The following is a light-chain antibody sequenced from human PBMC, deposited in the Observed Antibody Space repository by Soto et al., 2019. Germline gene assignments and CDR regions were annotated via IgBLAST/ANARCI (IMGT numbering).Light chain of an antibody. CDR3: SSFAGGGNPVL. CDR2: EVT. Sequence: QSALTQPPSASGSLGQSVTISCTGTSSDVGGYNYVSWHQQHPGKAPKVMIYEVTKRPPGVPDRFSGSKSGNTASLTVSGLQAEAEADYYCSSFAGGGNPVLLGGGTQLTVL. CDR1: SSDVGGYNY. V-gene: IGLV2-8*01. J-gene: IGLJ2*01.